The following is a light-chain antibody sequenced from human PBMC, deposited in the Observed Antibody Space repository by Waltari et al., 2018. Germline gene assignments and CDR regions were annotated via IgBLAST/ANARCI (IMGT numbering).Light chain of an antibody. V-gene: IGKV2-28*01. CDR2: LGS. J-gene: IGKJ3*01. CDR3: MQALQSPFT. Sequence: DIVMTHSPLSLPVTPGEPASISCRSSQSLLHGNGYNYLDWYLQKPGQSPQLLIYLGSNRASGVPDRFSGSGSGTDFTLKISRVEAEDVGLYYCMQALQSPFTFGPGTKVDIK. CDR1: QSLLHGNGYNY.